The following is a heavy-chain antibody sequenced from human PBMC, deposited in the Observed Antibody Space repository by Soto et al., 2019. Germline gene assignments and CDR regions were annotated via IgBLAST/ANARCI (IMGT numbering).Heavy chain of an antibody. D-gene: IGHD3-10*01. CDR1: GGSISSSSW. CDR2: IYHSGST. Sequence: PSETLSLTCAVSGGSISSSSWWSWVRQPPGKGLEWIGEIYHSGSTNYNPSLKSRVTISVDKSKNQFSLKLSSVTAADTALYYCARAPMVRGVIINYYYYGMDVWGQGTTVTV. V-gene: IGHV4-4*02. CDR3: ARAPMVRGVIINYYYYGMDV. J-gene: IGHJ6*02.